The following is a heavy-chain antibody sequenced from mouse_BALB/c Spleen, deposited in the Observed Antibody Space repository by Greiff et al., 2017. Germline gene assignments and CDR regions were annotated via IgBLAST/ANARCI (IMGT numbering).Heavy chain of an antibody. Sequence: VQLQQSGPELVKPGASVKVSCTASGYAFTSYNMYWVKQSHGKSLEWIGYIDPYNGGTNYNQKFKGKATLTVDKSSSTAYMHLNSLTSEDSAVYNSAKSHYGSSYPFAYWGQGTLVTVSA. J-gene: IGHJ3*01. CDR1: GYAFTSYN. D-gene: IGHD1-1*01. CDR3: AKSHYGSSYPFAY. CDR2: IDPYNGGT. V-gene: IGHV1S135*01.